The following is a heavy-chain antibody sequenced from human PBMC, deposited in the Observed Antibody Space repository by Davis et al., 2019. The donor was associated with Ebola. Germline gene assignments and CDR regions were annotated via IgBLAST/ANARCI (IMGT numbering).Heavy chain of an antibody. CDR2: IIPILGIA. CDR3: ARGDYNWFDP. Sequence: AASVKVSCKASGGTFSSYAISWVRQAPGQGLEWMGRIIPILGIANYAQKFQGRVTITADKSTSTAYMELSSLRSDDTAVYYCARGDYNWFDPWGQGTLVTVSS. D-gene: IGHD2-21*01. CDR1: GGTFSSYA. V-gene: IGHV1-69*04. J-gene: IGHJ5*02.